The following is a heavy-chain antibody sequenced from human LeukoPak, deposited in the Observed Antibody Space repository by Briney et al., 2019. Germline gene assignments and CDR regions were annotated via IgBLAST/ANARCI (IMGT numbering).Heavy chain of an antibody. J-gene: IGHJ4*02. CDR1: GFSLSTYG. D-gene: IGHD6-19*01. CDR3: AKDHGTAVAGFYY. Sequence: GGSLRLSCAASGFSLSTYGVSWVGQPPGKGLEWVSGITGTGGSTYYADSVKGRFIVSRDTSKNTLYLEMNSLRAEDTAIYYCAKDHGTAVAGFYYWGQGTLVTVSS. CDR2: ITGTGGST. V-gene: IGHV3-23*01.